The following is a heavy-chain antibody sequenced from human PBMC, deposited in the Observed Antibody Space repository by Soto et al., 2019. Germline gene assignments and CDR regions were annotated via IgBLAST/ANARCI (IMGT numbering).Heavy chain of an antibody. D-gene: IGHD3-3*01. J-gene: IGHJ4*02. CDR3: AISTVFGMVAIDY. Sequence: QVQLVESGGGVVQPGRSLRLSCVASGFSFSTYAMNWVRQAPGKGLEWVAVIWYDGNSQYYADSVKGRFTISRDNSKNTVYLQMNTLRTADTAVYFYAISTVFGMVAIDYWGQGTLVAVSS. CDR2: IWYDGNSQ. V-gene: IGHV3-33*03. CDR1: GFSFSTYA.